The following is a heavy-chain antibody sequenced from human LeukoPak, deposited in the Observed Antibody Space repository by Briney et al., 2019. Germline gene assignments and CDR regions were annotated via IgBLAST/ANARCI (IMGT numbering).Heavy chain of an antibody. CDR2: IIPILGIA. CDR1: GGTFSSYA. V-gene: IGHV1-69*04. Sequence: ASVKVSCKASGGTFSSYAISWVRQAPGQGLEWMGRIIPILGIANYAQKFQGRVTITADKSTSTAYMELSSLRSEDTAVYYCAIEYSSSSPDAFDIWGQGTMVTVSS. D-gene: IGHD6-6*01. CDR3: AIEYSSSSPDAFDI. J-gene: IGHJ3*02.